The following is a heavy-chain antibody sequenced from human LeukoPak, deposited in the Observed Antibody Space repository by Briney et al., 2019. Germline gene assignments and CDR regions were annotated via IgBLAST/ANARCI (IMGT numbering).Heavy chain of an antibody. V-gene: IGHV3-30*02. CDR3: AKGITAASGVFDY. D-gene: IGHD6-13*01. J-gene: IGHJ4*02. Sequence: GGSLRLSCAASGFTFSDYGMHWVRQAPGKGLEWVAFIWYDGRNKYYADSVKGRFTISRDNSKNTLYVQMNSLRAEDTAVYYCAKGITAASGVFDYWGQGTLVTVSS. CDR2: IWYDGRNK. CDR1: GFTFSDYG.